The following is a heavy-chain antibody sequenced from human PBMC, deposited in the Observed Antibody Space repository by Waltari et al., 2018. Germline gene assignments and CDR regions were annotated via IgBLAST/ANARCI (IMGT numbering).Heavy chain of an antibody. CDR1: GFTFSSSA. Sequence: QVQLVESGGGVVQPGRSLRLSFAASGFTFSSSAMHWVRQAPGKGLEWVAVISYDGSNKYYADSVKGRFTISRDNSKNTLYLQMNSLRAEDTAVYYCARDPSAMGHWGQGTLVTVSS. CDR2: ISYDGSNK. CDR3: ARDPSAMGH. D-gene: IGHD5-18*01. J-gene: IGHJ4*02. V-gene: IGHV3-30*01.